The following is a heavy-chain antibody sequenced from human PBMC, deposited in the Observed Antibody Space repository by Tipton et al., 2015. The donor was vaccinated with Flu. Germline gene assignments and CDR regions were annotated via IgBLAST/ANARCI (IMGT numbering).Heavy chain of an antibody. CDR2: ISHSGST. CDR3: ARSTYYYGSGSSDS. J-gene: IGHJ4*02. D-gene: IGHD3-10*01. CDR1: GDSIRSDYY. V-gene: IGHV4-38-2*02. Sequence: TLSLTCTVSGDSIRSDYYWAWIRQPPGKGLEWIGTISHSGSTYYNPSLKSRVTISVDTSKDQFSLRLSSVTAADTAVYHCARSTYYYGSGSSDSWGQGTLVT.